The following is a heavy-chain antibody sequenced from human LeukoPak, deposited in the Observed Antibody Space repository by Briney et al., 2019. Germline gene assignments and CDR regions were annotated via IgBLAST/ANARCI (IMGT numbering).Heavy chain of an antibody. Sequence: GGSLRLSCAASGFTFSSYEMNWVRQAPGKGLEWVANIKEDGGEKYYVDSVKGRFTISRDNAKNLLYLELNSLRVEDTAVYYCARNWYLTSYGMDVWGQGTTVTVSS. V-gene: IGHV3-7*05. J-gene: IGHJ6*02. D-gene: IGHD1-7*01. CDR2: IKEDGGEK. CDR3: ARNWYLTSYGMDV. CDR1: GFTFSSYE.